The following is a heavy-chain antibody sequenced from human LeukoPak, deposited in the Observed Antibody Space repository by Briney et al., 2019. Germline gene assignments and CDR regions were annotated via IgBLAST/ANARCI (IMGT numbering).Heavy chain of an antibody. CDR1: GFTFCSYA. D-gene: IGHD3-10*01. CDR2: ISYEGSKK. CDR3: ARVWFGALDV. Sequence: PGGSLRLSCAASGFTFCSYAMHWVRQAPGKGLEGVAVISYEGSKKYYADSVKGRFTISRDNSKNTLYMQMNRLRAEDTAVYYCARVWFGALDVWGQGTTVTVSS. V-gene: IGHV3-30-3*01. J-gene: IGHJ6*02.